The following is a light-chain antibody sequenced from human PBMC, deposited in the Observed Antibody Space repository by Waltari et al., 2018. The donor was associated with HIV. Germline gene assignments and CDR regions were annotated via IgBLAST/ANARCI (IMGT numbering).Light chain of an antibody. CDR3: QNYNTAPFT. Sequence: DIQLTQYPSSLSASVGDGVTITCRASQNIIGYSAWFQQKPGKVPRLLIPAASTLESGVPSRFSAIGSGTEFTLTISSLQPEDVATYYCQNYNTAPFTFGPGTKVDVK. CDR1: QNIIGY. V-gene: IGKV1-27*01. CDR2: AAS. J-gene: IGKJ3*01.